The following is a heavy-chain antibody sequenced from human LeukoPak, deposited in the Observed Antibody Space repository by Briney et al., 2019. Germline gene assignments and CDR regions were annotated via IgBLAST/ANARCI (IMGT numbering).Heavy chain of an antibody. CDR1: GGTFINYA. CDR2: IIPIFGSA. J-gene: IGHJ5*02. V-gene: IGHV1-69*13. CDR3: AISIITMVRGDRPLAWFDP. D-gene: IGHD3-10*01. Sequence: GASVKVSCKASGGTFINYAINWVRQAPGQGLEWMGGIIPIFGSANYGQKFHGRVTITADESTSTAYMELNSLRSEDTAVYYCAISIITMVRGDRPLAWFDPWGQGTLVTVSS.